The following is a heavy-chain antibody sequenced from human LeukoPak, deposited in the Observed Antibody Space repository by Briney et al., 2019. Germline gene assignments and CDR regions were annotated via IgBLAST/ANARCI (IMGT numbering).Heavy chain of an antibody. CDR2: IFYSGST. Sequence: SETLSLTCTISGGSISTSSYYWGWIRQPPGKGLEWIGSIFYSGSTYYNPSLKSRVTISVDTSKNQFSLNLSSATAADTAVYYCARPATVTTSFWYFDLWGRGTLVTVSS. J-gene: IGHJ2*01. V-gene: IGHV4-39*01. D-gene: IGHD4-17*01. CDR1: GGSISTSSYY. CDR3: ARPATVTTSFWYFDL.